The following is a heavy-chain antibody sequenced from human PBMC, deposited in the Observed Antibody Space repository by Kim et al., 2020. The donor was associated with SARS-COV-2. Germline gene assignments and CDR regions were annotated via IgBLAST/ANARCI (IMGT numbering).Heavy chain of an antibody. Sequence: ASVKVSCKASGYTFTSYGISWVRQAPGQGLEWMGWISAYNGNTNYAQKLQGRVTMTTDTSTSTAYMELRSLRSDDTTVYYCARPINRLSPLPAAIPLWDYWGQGTLVTVSS. J-gene: IGHJ4*02. V-gene: IGHV1-18*04. D-gene: IGHD2-2*01. CDR1: GYTFTSYG. CDR3: ARPINRLSPLPAAIPLWDY. CDR2: ISAYNGNT.